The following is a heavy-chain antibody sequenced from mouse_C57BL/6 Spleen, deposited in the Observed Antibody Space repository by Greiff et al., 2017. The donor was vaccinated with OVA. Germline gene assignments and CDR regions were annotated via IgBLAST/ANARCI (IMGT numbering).Heavy chain of an antibody. CDR1: GYTFTDYN. CDR2: INPNNGGT. D-gene: IGHD2-3*01. CDR3: AKPHDDGYSAWFAY. Sequence: EVMLVESGPELVKPGASVKMSCKASGYTFTDYNMHWVKQSHGKSLEWIGYINPNNGGTSYKQKFKGKATLTVNTSSSTAYMDLSSLTSEYSAVYDCAKPHDDGYSAWFAYWGQGTLVTVSA. V-gene: IGHV1-22*01. J-gene: IGHJ3*01.